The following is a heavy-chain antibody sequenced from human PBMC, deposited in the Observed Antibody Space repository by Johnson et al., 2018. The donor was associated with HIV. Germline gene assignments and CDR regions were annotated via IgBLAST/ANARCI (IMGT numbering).Heavy chain of an antibody. CDR2: ISYDGSNT. CDR1: GFTFSNYG. V-gene: IGHV3-33*01. D-gene: IGHD2-2*01. J-gene: IGHJ3*02. Sequence: QVQLVESGGGVVQPGGYLSLSCAASGFTFSNYGMHWVRQAPGKWLEWVAVISYDGSNTYYADSVQFRFTNSRDHAKNSVYLQMNNLRVEDTAVYYCARDPHGGYCSSSSCYGGDAFDIWGQGTMVTVSA. CDR3: ARDPHGGYCSSSSCYGGDAFDI.